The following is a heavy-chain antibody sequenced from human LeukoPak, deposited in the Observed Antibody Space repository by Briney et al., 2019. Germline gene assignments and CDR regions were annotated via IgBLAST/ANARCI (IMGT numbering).Heavy chain of an antibody. V-gene: IGHV3-7*01. J-gene: IGHJ4*02. Sequence: PGGSLRLSCAASGFTFSTYWMSWVRQAPGKGLEWVANIKEDGSEKNYVDSVKGRFTIYRENTKNSVYLQMNSLRAEDTAVYYCARDRAVAGLFDYWGQGTLVTVSS. CDR1: GFTFSTYW. D-gene: IGHD6-19*01. CDR2: IKEDGSEK. CDR3: ARDRAVAGLFDY.